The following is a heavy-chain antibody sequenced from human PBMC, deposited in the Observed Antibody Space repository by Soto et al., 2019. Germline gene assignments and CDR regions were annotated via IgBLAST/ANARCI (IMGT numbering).Heavy chain of an antibody. V-gene: IGHV3-7*01. CDR3: ARDLECSSTSCYGRWNYYMDV. CDR1: GFTFSSYW. J-gene: IGHJ6*03. Sequence: EVQLVESGGGLVQPGGSLRLSCAASGFTFSSYWMSWVRQAPGKGLEWVANIKQDGSEKYYVDSVKGRFTISRDNAKNSLYLQMNSLRAEDTAVYYCARDLECSSTSCYGRWNYYMDVWGKGTTVTVSS. CDR2: IKQDGSEK. D-gene: IGHD2-2*01.